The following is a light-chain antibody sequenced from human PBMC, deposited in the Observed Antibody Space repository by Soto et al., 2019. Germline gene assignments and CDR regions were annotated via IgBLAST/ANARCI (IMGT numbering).Light chain of an antibody. Sequence: IVMPQSPATLSVSPGERATLSCRASQSVSSSYLAWYQQKPGQAPRLLIYGASSRATGIPDRFSGSGSGTDFTLTISRLEPEDFAVYYCQQYGSSPPITFGQGTRLEI. J-gene: IGKJ5*01. CDR2: GAS. CDR1: QSVSSSY. V-gene: IGKV3-20*01. CDR3: QQYGSSPPIT.